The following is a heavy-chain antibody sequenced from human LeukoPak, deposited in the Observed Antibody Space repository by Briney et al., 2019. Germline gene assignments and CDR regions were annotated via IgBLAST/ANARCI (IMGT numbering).Heavy chain of an antibody. D-gene: IGHD2-2*01. CDR1: GYSFATYW. J-gene: IGHJ5*02. Sequence: GESLKISCKGFGYSFATYWIVWVRQMPGKGLEWMGIIYPGDSDTRYSPSFEGQVTISADKSIGTAYLQWSSLKASDSAMYYCARHCTTTTCPFDPWGQGTLVTVSS. V-gene: IGHV5-51*01. CDR3: ARHCTTTTCPFDP. CDR2: IYPGDSDT.